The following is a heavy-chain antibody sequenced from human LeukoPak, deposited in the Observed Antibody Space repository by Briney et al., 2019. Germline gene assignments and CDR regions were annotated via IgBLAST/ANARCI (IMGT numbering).Heavy chain of an antibody. Sequence: GGSLKLSCAASGFTFSRYIMNWVRQAPGKGLEWVSSIDSSSGHIFYADSLKGRFTISRDNAENSLYLQMNSLRAEDTAVYYCARESGTTAGRVDGFENWGQGTMVTVSS. J-gene: IGHJ3*02. CDR2: IDSSSGHI. V-gene: IGHV3-21*06. CDR3: ARESGTTAGRVDGFEN. CDR1: GFTFSRYI. D-gene: IGHD1-14*01.